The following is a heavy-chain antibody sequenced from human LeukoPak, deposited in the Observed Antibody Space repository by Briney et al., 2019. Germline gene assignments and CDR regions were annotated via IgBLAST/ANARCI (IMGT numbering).Heavy chain of an antibody. V-gene: IGHV4-4*07. CDR1: GGSITSYY. Sequence: PSETLSLACTVSGGSITSYYWSWIRQPAGKGLEWIWRIYTSGSAKYNPSLKSRVTMSVDTSKNQLSLKLSFVTAADTAVYYCARGWGYRYRSSWYYYMDVWGKGTTVTVSS. CDR2: IYTSGSA. CDR3: ARGWGYRYRSSWYYYMDV. D-gene: IGHD6-13*01. J-gene: IGHJ6*03.